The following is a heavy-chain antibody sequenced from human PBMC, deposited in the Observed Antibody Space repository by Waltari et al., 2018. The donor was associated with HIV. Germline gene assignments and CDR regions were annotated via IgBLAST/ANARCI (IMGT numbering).Heavy chain of an antibody. CDR2: IKSKTDGETT. V-gene: IGHV3-15*01. J-gene: IGHJ4*02. CDR3: TTGVTAVTTFDY. Sequence: EVQLVESGGGLVKPGGSLRLSCAASGFTFNNAWMSWVRQAPGKGLEWVGRIKSKTDGETTDYAAPVKGRFTISRDDSKNTLYLQLNSLKSEDTAVYYCTTGVTAVTTFDYWGQGTLVTVSS. D-gene: IGHD4-17*01. CDR1: GFTFNNAW.